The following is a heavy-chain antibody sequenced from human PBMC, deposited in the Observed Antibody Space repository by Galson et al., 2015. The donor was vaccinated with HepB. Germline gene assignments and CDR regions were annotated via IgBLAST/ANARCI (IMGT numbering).Heavy chain of an antibody. CDR2: ISGSGGST. V-gene: IGHV3-23*01. D-gene: IGHD4-23*01. CDR1: GFTFSRYA. Sequence: SLRLSSAAPGFTFSRYAMSCARQAPGKGLEWVPAISGSGGSTYYADSVKGRFTITRDNSKNTLYLQMNSLRAEDTAVYYCAKDLLMTTVVTLFDYWGQGTLVTVSS. CDR3: AKDLLMTTVVTLFDY. J-gene: IGHJ4*02.